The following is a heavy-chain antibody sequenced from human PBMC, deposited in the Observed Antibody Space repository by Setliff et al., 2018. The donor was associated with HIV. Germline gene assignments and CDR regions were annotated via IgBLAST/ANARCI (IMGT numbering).Heavy chain of an antibody. Sequence: GESLKISCKGFGYSFSDNWIGWVRQMPGKGLEWMGIIYPDDSATRYSPSFQGQVTISADKSVNTAYLRWRSLRASDTALYFCAKHGFERKSPYNWFDSWGQGTLVTVSS. CDR2: IYPDDSAT. CDR3: AKHGFERKSPYNWFDS. J-gene: IGHJ5*01. V-gene: IGHV5-51*01. D-gene: IGHD3-16*01. CDR1: GYSFSDNW.